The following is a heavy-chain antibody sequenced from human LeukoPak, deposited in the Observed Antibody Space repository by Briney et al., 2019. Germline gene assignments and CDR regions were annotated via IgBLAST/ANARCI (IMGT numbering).Heavy chain of an antibody. D-gene: IGHD3-16*01. J-gene: IGHJ4*02. CDR1: GFSFSSYS. CDR3: VKDLRVGGDY. CDR2: ITSGSSTI. Sequence: PGGSLRLSCAASGFSFSSYSMNWVRQAPGKGLEWVSYITSGSSTIYYADSVKGRFTISRDNAKNSLYLQINSLRDEDTAVYYCVKDLRVGGDYWGQGTLVTVSS. V-gene: IGHV3-48*02.